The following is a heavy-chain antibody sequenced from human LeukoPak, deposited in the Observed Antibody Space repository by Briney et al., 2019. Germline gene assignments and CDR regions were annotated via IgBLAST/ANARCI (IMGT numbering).Heavy chain of an antibody. Sequence: PRGSLRLSCAAFGVAVSGYWMNWVRQAPGKGLVWVARINSDGSSTSHADSVKGRFTISRDNAKNTLYLQMNSLRVGDTAVYYCARDPKYGDLDYWGLGTLVTVSS. CDR1: GVAVSGYW. J-gene: IGHJ4*02. D-gene: IGHD4-17*01. V-gene: IGHV3-74*01. CDR3: ARDPKYGDLDY. CDR2: INSDGSST.